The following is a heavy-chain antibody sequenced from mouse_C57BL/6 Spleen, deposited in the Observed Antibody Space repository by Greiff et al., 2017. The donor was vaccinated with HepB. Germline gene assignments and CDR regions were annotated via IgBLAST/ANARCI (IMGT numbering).Heavy chain of an antibody. CDR3: ARRSSGFSDY. J-gene: IGHJ2*01. CDR2: IYPRSGNT. V-gene: IGHV1-81*01. D-gene: IGHD3-2*02. CDR1: GYTFTSYG. Sequence: VQLQQSGAELARPGASVKLSCKASGYTFTSYGISWVKQRTGQGLEWIGEIYPRSGNTYYNEKFKGKATLTADKSSSTAYMELRSLTSEDSAVYFCARRSSGFSDYWGQGTTLTVSS.